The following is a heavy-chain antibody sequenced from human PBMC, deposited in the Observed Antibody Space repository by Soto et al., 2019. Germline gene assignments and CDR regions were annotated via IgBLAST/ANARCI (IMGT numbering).Heavy chain of an antibody. Sequence: QVQLQESGPGLVKPSETLSLTCTVSGGSISSYYWSWIRQPPGKGLEWIGYIYYSGSTNHNPSLNSRVTISVDTAKHQFSLKLRSVTAADTAVYYCARGLYSSSWYSADDWGQGTLVTVSS. CDR1: GGSISSYY. CDR3: ARGLYSSSWYSADD. V-gene: IGHV4-59*01. D-gene: IGHD6-13*01. J-gene: IGHJ4*02. CDR2: IYYSGST.